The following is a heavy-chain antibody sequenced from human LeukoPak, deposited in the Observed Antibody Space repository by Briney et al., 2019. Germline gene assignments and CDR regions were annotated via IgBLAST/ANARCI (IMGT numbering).Heavy chain of an antibody. V-gene: IGHV4-4*07. CDR2: MDTSGHT. D-gene: IGHD2-15*01. CDR1: GGSISGYY. CDR3: ARHWSHSVAQFGRSYWFDP. J-gene: IGHJ5*02. Sequence: SETLSLPCIVSGGSISGYYWSWIRQPGGKGLEWIGHMDTSGHTNYNSSLMSRVTMSVNTSKNQFSLRLTSVTAADTAVYYCARHWSHSVAQFGRSYWFDPWGQGTLVTVSS.